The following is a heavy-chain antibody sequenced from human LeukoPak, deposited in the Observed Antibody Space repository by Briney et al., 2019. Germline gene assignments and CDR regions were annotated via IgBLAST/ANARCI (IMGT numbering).Heavy chain of an antibody. CDR3: ARRYFDWLLYGMAV. J-gene: IGHJ6*04. CDR1: GFTVSSKY. CDR2: IYIGGST. Sequence: GGSLTLSCAASGFTVSSKYMSWVRQAPGKGLAWVAGIYIGGSTYYADSVNGRFTISRDNSKNTLYLQMNSLRAEDTAVYYCARRYFDWLLYGMAVWGKGTTVTVSS. D-gene: IGHD3-9*01. V-gene: IGHV3-53*01.